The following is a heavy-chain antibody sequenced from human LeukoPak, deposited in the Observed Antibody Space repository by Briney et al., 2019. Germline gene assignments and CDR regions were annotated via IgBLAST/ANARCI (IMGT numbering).Heavy chain of an antibody. D-gene: IGHD3-22*01. CDR3: ARDEYYCDKAFDY. CDR1: GFTFTSYA. J-gene: IGHJ4*02. Sequence: GGSLRLSCAASGFTFTSYAMHWVRQAPGKGLEWVAVISYDGSNKYYADSVKGRFTISRDNSKNTLYLQMNSLRAEHTAVYYCARDEYYCDKAFDYWGQGTLVTVSS. V-gene: IGHV3-30*01. CDR2: ISYDGSNK.